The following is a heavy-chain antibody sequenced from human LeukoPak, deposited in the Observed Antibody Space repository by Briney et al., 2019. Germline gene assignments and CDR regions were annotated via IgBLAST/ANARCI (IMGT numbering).Heavy chain of an antibody. J-gene: IGHJ4*02. CDR2: ISYDGSIK. Sequence: GGSLRLSCAASGFTFGTYAMHWVHQAPGKGLEWVAVISYDGSIKYYADSVKGRFTISRDNSKNTLYLQINNLRPEDTTVYYCARGDILTGPSYFDYWGQGTLVTVSS. CDR1: GFTFGTYA. D-gene: IGHD3-9*01. V-gene: IGHV3-30-3*01. CDR3: ARGDILTGPSYFDY.